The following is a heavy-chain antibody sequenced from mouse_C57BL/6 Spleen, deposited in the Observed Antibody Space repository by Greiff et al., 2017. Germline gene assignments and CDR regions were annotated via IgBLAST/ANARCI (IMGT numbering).Heavy chain of an antibody. D-gene: IGHD2-2*01. J-gene: IGHJ4*01. Sequence: EVMLVESGGGLVKPGGSLKLSCAASGFTFSDYGMHWVRQAPEKGLEWVAYISSGSSTIYYADTVKGRFTISRDNAKNTLFLQMTSLRSEDTAMYYCARPDGYDEGYAMDYWGQGTSVTVSS. V-gene: IGHV5-17*01. CDR3: ARPDGYDEGYAMDY. CDR2: ISSGSSTI. CDR1: GFTFSDYG.